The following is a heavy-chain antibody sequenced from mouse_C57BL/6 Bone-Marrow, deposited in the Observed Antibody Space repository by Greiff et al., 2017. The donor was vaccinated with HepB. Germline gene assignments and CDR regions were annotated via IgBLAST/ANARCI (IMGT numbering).Heavy chain of an antibody. V-gene: IGHV1-82*01. CDR1: GYAFSSSW. D-gene: IGHD2-4*01. CDR2: IYPGDGDT. Sequence: QVQLQQSGPELVKPGASVKISCKASGYAFSSSWMNWVKQRPGKGLEWIGRIYPGDGDTNYNGKFKGKATLTADKSSSTAYMQLSSLTSEDSAVYFWARVRLRRAMDDWGQGTSVTVSA. J-gene: IGHJ4*01. CDR3: ARVRLRRAMDD.